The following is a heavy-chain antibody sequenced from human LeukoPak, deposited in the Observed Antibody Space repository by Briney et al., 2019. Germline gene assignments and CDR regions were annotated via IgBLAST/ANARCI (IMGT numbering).Heavy chain of an antibody. V-gene: IGHV3-33*01. CDR1: GFTFSNYG. Sequence: GGSLRLSCVASGFTFSNYGMHWVRQAPGKGLEWVAVIWYDGSNKYYADSVKGRFTISRDNSMNTLYLQMNSLRAEDTALFYCARDPGDPYYFDYWGQGTLVTVSS. J-gene: IGHJ4*02. D-gene: IGHD7-27*01. CDR3: ARDPGDPYYFDY. CDR2: IWYDGSNK.